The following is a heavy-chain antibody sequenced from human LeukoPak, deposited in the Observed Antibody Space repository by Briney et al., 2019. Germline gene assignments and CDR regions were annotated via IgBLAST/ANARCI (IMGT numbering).Heavy chain of an antibody. CDR2: IYHSGST. J-gene: IGHJ4*02. V-gene: IGHV4-30-2*01. D-gene: IGHD3-22*01. Sequence: PSQTLSLTCAVSGGSISSGGYSWSWIRQPPGKGLEWIGYIYHSGSTYYNPSLKSRVTISLDRSKNQFSLKLSSVTAADTAVYYCARGASDSSGYYYEYYSDYWGQGTLVPVSS. CDR1: GGSISSGGYS. CDR3: ARGASDSSGYYYEYYSDY.